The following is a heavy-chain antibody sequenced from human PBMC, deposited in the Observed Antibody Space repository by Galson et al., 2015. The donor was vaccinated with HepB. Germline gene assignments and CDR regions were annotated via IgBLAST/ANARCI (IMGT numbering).Heavy chain of an antibody. D-gene: IGHD6-19*01. CDR1: GYTFTGYY. CDR2: INPNCGGT. V-gene: IGHV1-2*04. J-gene: IGHJ6*02. Sequence: SVKVSCKASGYTFTGYYMHWVRQAPGQGLEWMGWINPNCGGTNYAQKFQGWVTMTRDTSISTAYMELSRLRSDDTAVYYCARDSEWLVPYYYYYGMDVWGQGTTVTVSS. CDR3: ARDSEWLVPYYYYYGMDV.